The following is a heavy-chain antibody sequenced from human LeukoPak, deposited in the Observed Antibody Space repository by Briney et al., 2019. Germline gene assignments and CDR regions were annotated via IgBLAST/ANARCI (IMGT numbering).Heavy chain of an antibody. CDR2: IQYDESYK. D-gene: IGHD3-22*01. CDR1: GFSFSTSG. V-gene: IGHV3-30*02. Sequence: GGSLRLSCAASGFSFSTSGMHWVRQAPGKGLEWVAFIQYDESYKYYVDSVKGRFTISRDNSKNALYLQMNSLRTEDTAVYYCAKEVLGTGAGYWGQGTLVTVSS. J-gene: IGHJ4*02. CDR3: AKEVLGTGAGY.